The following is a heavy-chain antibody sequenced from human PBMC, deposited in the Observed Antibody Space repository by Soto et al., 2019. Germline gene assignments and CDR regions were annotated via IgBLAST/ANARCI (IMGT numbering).Heavy chain of an antibody. CDR3: ARDKNWAFDY. CDR1: EFTFGSYS. CDR2: VSYDGRNE. D-gene: IGHD7-27*01. Sequence: GGSLRLSCDASEFTFGSYSMHWVRQAPGKGLEWVAFVSYDGRNEIYADSVRGRFTISRDNSKNTLSLQMNSLRDEDTAVYYCARDKNWAFDYWGQGTLVTVSS. V-gene: IGHV3-30*04. J-gene: IGHJ4*02.